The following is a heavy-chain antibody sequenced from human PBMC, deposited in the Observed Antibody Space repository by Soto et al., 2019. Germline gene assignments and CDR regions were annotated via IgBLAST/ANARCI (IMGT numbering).Heavy chain of an antibody. CDR3: ARAEYYYDSSGYINWFDP. CDR1: GGSISSGGYS. V-gene: IGHV4-30-2*01. CDR2: IYHSGST. J-gene: IGHJ5*02. Sequence: QLQLQESGSGLVKPSQTLSLTCAVSGGSISSGGYSWSWIRQPPGKGLEWIGYIYHSGSTYYNPSLKSRVTISVDRSKNQFSLKLSSVTAADTAVYYCARAEYYYDSSGYINWFDPWGQGTLVTVSS. D-gene: IGHD3-22*01.